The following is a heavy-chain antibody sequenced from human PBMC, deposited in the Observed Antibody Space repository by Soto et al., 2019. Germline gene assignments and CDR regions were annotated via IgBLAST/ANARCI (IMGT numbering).Heavy chain of an antibody. CDR2: ISYDGSNK. Sequence: QVQLVESGGGVVQPGRSLRLSCAASGFTFSSYGMHWVRQAPGKGLEWVAVISYDGSNKYYADSVKGRFTISRDNSKNTLYLQMNSLRAEDTAVYYCAKDAPYDILTGYYDYWGQGTLVTVSS. D-gene: IGHD3-9*01. V-gene: IGHV3-30*18. CDR3: AKDAPYDILTGYYDY. CDR1: GFTFSSYG. J-gene: IGHJ4*02.